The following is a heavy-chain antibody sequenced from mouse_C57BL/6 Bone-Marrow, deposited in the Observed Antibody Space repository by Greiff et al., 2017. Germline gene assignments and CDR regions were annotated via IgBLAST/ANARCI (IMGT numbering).Heavy chain of an antibody. CDR3: ARADMGEY. V-gene: IGHV1-82*01. CDR1: GYAFSSSW. CDR2: IYPGDGDT. Sequence: QVQLQQSGPELVKPGASVKISCKASGYAFSSSWMNWVKQRPGKGLEWIGRIYPGDGDTNYNGKFKGKATLTADKSSRTAYMQLSSLTSEDSAVYFCARADMGEYWGQGTTLTVSS. J-gene: IGHJ2*01. D-gene: IGHD3-3*01.